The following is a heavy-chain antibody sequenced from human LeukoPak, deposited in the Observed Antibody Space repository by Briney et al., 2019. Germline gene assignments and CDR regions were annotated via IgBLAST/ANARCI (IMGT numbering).Heavy chain of an antibody. CDR2: IYSSGST. Sequence: SETLSLTCTVSGASISSFHWTWIRQPAGKGLEWIGLIYSSGSTIYNPSLKSRVAKSVDMTKNQLSLKLSSVTAADTAMYYCARKDGDYWGQGTLVTVSS. CDR3: ARKDGDY. V-gene: IGHV4-4*07. J-gene: IGHJ4*02. CDR1: GASISSFH.